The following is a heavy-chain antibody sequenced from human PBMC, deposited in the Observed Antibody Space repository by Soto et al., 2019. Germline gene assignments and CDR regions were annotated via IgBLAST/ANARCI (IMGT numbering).Heavy chain of an antibody. V-gene: IGHV4-30-2*01. CDR3: ARVSDYDSSGYYYHYFDY. Sequence: PSETLSLTCAVSGGSISSGGYSWSWIRQPPGKGLEWIGYIYHSGSTYYNPSLKSRVTISVDRSKNQFSLKLSSVTAADTAVYYCARVSDYDSSGYYYHYFDYWGQGTTVTVSS. D-gene: IGHD3-22*01. CDR2: IYHSGST. J-gene: IGHJ4*03. CDR1: GGSISSGGYS.